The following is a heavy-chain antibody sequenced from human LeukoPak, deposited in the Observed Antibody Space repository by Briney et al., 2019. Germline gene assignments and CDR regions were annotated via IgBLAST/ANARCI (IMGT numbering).Heavy chain of an antibody. CDR1: GFTFSRYD. V-gene: IGHV3-23*01. CDR2: ISGSGDRT. CDR3: AKDLRPDILTGSPFDY. J-gene: IGHJ4*02. D-gene: IGHD3-9*01. Sequence: GGSLRLSCAASGFTFSRYDMNWVRQGPGKGLEWLSVISGSGDRTYYAGSVKGRFTVSRDNSKNTLYLQMNSLRAEDTAVYYCAKDLRPDILTGSPFDYWGQGSLVTVSS.